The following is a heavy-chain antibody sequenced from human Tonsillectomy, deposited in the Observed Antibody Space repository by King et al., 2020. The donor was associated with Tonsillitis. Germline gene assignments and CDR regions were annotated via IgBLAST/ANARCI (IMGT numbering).Heavy chain of an antibody. D-gene: IGHD3-3*01. J-gene: IGHJ5*02. CDR3: ARDRVDFWSGYYNGWFDP. V-gene: IGHV4-4*07. CDR2: IYTSGST. CDR1: GGSISSYY. Sequence: PLQESGPGLVKPSETLSLTCTVSGGSISSYYWSWIRQPAGKGLEWIGRIYTSGSTNYNPSLKSRVTMSVDTSKNQFSLKLSSVTAADTAVYYCARDRVDFWSGYYNGWFDPWGQGTLVTVSS.